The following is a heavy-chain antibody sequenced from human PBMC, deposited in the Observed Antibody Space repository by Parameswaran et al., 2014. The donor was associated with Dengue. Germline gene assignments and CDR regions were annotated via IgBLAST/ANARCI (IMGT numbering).Heavy chain of an antibody. D-gene: IGHD2-15*01. J-gene: IGHJ6*02. CDR3: ARDFYCSGGSCYPPYYYYYGMDV. CDR2: IWYDGSNK. Sequence: WIRQPPGKGLEWVAVIWYDGSNKYYADSVKGRFTISRDNSKNTLYLQMNSLRAEDTAVYYCARDFYCSGGSCYPPYYYYYGMDVWGQGTTVTVSS. V-gene: IGHV3-33*01.